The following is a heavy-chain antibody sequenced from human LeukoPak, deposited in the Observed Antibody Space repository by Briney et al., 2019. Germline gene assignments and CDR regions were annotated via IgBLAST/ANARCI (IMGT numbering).Heavy chain of an antibody. J-gene: IGHJ5*02. CDR2: IYSDGNT. V-gene: IGHV3-53*01. CDR3: AGDTHSSSWYDH. CDR1: GFTVSSIY. Sequence: GGSRRLSCEVSGFTVSSIYMSGVRQPPGKGLEWVSSIYSDGNTYYADSVKGRFTISRDSSRNTLYLQMNSLRVEDSAVYYCAGDTHSSSWYDHWGQGTLVTVSS. D-gene: IGHD6-13*01.